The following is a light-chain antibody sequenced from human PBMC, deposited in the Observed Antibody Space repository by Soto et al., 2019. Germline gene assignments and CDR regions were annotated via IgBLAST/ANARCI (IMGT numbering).Light chain of an antibody. CDR2: GAS. Sequence: EIVLTQSPGTLSLSPGERATLSCRAIQSVSSSYLAWYQQKPGQAPRLLIYGASSRATGIPDRFTGSGSGTDFTLTISRLEPEDFAVFYCHQYGSSPQTFGQGTKVDIK. V-gene: IGKV3-20*01. CDR3: HQYGSSPQT. CDR1: QSVSSSY. J-gene: IGKJ1*01.